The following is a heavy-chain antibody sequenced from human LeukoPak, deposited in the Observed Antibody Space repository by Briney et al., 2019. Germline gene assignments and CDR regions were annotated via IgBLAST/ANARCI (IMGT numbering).Heavy chain of an antibody. J-gene: IGHJ3*02. CDR2: IKQDGSEK. V-gene: IGHV3-7*03. CDR1: GFTFTSYW. D-gene: IGHD3-3*01. Sequence: PGGSLRLSCAASGFTFTSYWMSWVRQAPGKGLEWVANIKQDGSEKYYVDSVKGRFIISRDNAKNSLYLQMNSLRAEDTAVYYCARDGRFPRRTFGIWGQGTMVTVSS. CDR3: ARDGRFPRRTFGI.